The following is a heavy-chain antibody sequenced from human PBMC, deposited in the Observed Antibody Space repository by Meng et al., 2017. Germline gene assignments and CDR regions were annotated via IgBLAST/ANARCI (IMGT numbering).Heavy chain of an antibody. CDR1: GYTFTGYY. D-gene: IGHD3-22*01. J-gene: IGHJ3*02. CDR2: INPNSGGT. Sequence: SVKVSCKASGYTFTGYYMHWVRQAPGQGLEWMGRINPNSGGTNYAQKFQGRVTMTRDTSISTAYMELSRLRSDDTAVYYCASRWYYYDSSGYSEHDAFDIWGQGTMVTVSS. V-gene: IGHV1-2*06. CDR3: ASRWYYYDSSGYSEHDAFDI.